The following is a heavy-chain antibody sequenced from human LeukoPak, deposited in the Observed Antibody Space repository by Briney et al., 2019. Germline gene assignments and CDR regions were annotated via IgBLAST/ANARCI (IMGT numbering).Heavy chain of an antibody. V-gene: IGHV4-59*01. CDR1: GGSMSGYF. Sequence: SETLSLTCTVSGGSMSGYFWSWIRQPPGKGLEWIGYIYYSGSTNYNPSLKSRVTISVDTSKNQFSLKLSSVTAADTAVYYCARGYSSSWNYFDYWGQGTLVTVSS. CDR3: ARGYSSSWNYFDY. CDR2: IYYSGST. J-gene: IGHJ4*02. D-gene: IGHD6-13*01.